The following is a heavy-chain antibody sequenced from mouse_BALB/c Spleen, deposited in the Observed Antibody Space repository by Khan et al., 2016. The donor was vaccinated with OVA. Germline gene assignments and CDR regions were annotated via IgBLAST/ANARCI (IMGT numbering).Heavy chain of an antibody. CDR3: TRIKKKVATYFDY. CDR1: GFNIKDTY. J-gene: IGHJ2*01. V-gene: IGHV14-3*02. D-gene: IGHD1-1*01. Sequence: VQLQQSGAELVKPGASVKLSCTASGFNIKDTYMHWVKQRPEQGLEWIGRIDPANGNTKYDPKFQGKATITADTSSNTAYLQLSSLTSEDTAVYYCTRIKKKVATYFDYWGQGTTLAVSS. CDR2: IDPANGNT.